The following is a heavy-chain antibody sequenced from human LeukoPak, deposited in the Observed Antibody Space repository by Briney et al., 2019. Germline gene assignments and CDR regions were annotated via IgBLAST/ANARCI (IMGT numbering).Heavy chain of an antibody. CDR2: IGTAGDT. J-gene: IGHJ4*02. CDR3: ARGRASSGWYLRYFDY. V-gene: IGHV3-13*01. Sequence: GRSLRLSCAASGFTFSSYDMHWVRQATGKGLEWVSAIGTAGDTYYPGSVKGRFTISRENAKNSLYLQMNSLRAGDTAVYYCARGRASSGWYLRYFDYWGQGTLVTVSS. D-gene: IGHD6-19*01. CDR1: GFTFSSYD.